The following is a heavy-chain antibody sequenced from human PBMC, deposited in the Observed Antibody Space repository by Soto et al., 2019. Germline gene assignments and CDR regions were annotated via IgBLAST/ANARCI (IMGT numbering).Heavy chain of an antibody. J-gene: IGHJ4*02. V-gene: IGHV4-31*03. Sequence: QVQLQESGPGLVKPSQTLSLTCTVSGGSISSGGYYWSWIRQHPGKGLEWIGYIYYSGSTYYNPSLKSRVTISVDTSKNQFALKLSSVTAADTAVYYCAIRNGSGSYYVDYWGQGTLVTVSS. CDR3: AIRNGSGSYYVDY. D-gene: IGHD3-10*01. CDR1: GGSISSGGYY. CDR2: IYYSGST.